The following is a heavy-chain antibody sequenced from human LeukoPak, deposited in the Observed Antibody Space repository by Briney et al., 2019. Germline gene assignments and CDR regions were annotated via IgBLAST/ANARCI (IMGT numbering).Heavy chain of an antibody. CDR1: GFTFSSYS. CDR2: ISSSSSTI. V-gene: IGHV3-48*04. CDR3: AKDTYGSGSYYFAY. J-gene: IGHJ4*02. Sequence: GGSLRLSCAASGFTFSSYSMNWVRQAPGKGLEWVSYISSSSSTIYYADSVKGRFTISRDNAKNSLYLQMNSLRAEDTAVYYCAKDTYGSGSYYFAYWGQGTLVTVSS. D-gene: IGHD3-10*01.